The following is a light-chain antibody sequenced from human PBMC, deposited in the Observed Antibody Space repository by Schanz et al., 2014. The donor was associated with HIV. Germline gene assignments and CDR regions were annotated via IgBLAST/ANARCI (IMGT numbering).Light chain of an antibody. V-gene: IGKV1-5*01. CDR1: QGIGTW. J-gene: IGKJ2*01. Sequence: DIQMTQSPSRLSASVGDSVTITCRASQGIGTWLAWYQQKPGKAPKLLIYAASSLQSGVPPRFSGSGSGTDFTLTISSLQPEDFATYYCLQYNDDVYTFGQGTKLEIK. CDR3: LQYNDDVYT. CDR2: AAS.